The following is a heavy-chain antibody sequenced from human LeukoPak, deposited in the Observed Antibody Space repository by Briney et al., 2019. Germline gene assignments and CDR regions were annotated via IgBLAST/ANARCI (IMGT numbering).Heavy chain of an antibody. V-gene: IGHV3-23*01. J-gene: IGHJ4*02. CDR2: IIGSSGST. CDR1: GFSFNNYA. Sequence: GGSLRLSCVASGFSFNNYAMNWVRQGPGKGLEWVSLIIGSSGSTFYADSVKGRFTISRDKSKNTLYLQMNSLRAEDTAVYYCAKGAYDYIEIAYFDYWGQGSLVTVSS. CDR3: AKGAYDYIEIAYFDY. D-gene: IGHD5-12*01.